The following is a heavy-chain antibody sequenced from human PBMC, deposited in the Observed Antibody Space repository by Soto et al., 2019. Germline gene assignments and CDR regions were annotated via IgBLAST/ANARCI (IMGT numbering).Heavy chain of an antibody. Sequence: QVKLVQSGAEVKKPGSSVKVSCKASGGTFSSYAISWVRQAPGQGLEWMGGIIPIFGTANCAQKFQGRVTITADESTSTAYMELSSLRSEDTAVYYCARDSVQKRELRYYGMDVWGQGTTVTVSS. CDR2: IIPIFGTA. CDR1: GGTFSSYA. J-gene: IGHJ6*02. V-gene: IGHV1-69*01. CDR3: ARDSVQKRELRYYGMDV. D-gene: IGHD1-26*01.